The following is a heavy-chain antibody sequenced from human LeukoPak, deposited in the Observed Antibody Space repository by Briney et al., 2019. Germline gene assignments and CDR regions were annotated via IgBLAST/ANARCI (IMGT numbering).Heavy chain of an antibody. V-gene: IGHV1-8*02. J-gene: IGHJ6*03. CDR3: ARGHYDILTGYSYYYYYYMDV. CDR2: INPNSGNT. CDR1: GYTFTGYY. D-gene: IGHD3-9*01. Sequence: ASVKVSCKASGYTFTGYYMHWVRQAPGQGLEWMGWINPNSGNTGYAQKFQGRVTMTRNTSISTAYMELSSLRSEDTAVYYCARGHYDILTGYSYYYYYYMDVWGKGTTVTISS.